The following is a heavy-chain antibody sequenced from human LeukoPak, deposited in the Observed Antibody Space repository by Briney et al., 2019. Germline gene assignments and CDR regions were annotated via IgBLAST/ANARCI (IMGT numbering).Heavy chain of an antibody. D-gene: IGHD2-15*01. V-gene: IGHV1-2*02. Sequence: GASVKVSCKASGYTFSGYYMHWVRQAPGQGLEWMGWINPNSGGTNYAQKFQGRVTMTRDTSISTAYMELSRLRSDDTAVYYCARVGCGGGSCLVPAYDYWGQGTLVTVSS. CDR2: INPNSGGT. CDR1: GYTFSGYY. CDR3: ARVGCGGGSCLVPAYDY. J-gene: IGHJ4*02.